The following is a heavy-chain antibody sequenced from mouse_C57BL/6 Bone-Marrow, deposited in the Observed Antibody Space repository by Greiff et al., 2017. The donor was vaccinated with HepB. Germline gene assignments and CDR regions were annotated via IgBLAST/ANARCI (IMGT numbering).Heavy chain of an antibody. V-gene: IGHV8-8*01. CDR2: IWWDDDK. D-gene: IGHD1-1*01. CDR1: GFSLSTFGMG. CDR3: ARIEVPYYYGSSYGFAY. J-gene: IGHJ3*01. Sequence: QVTLKVSGPGILQPSQTLSLTCSFSGFSLSTFGMGVGWIRQPSGKGLEWLAHIWWDDDKYYNPALKGRLTISKDTSKNQVFLKIANVDTADTATYYCARIEVPYYYGSSYGFAYWGQGTLVTVSA.